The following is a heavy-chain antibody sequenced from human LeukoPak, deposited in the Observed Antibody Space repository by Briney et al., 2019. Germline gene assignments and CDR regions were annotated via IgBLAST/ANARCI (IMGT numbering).Heavy chain of an antibody. Sequence: ASQTLSLTCTVSGGSISSGGNYWSWIRQHPGKGLEWIGYIFYSGSTYYNPSLKSRVYMSVDTSKKQLSLKLSSVTAADTAVYYCARRYSVYEDAFDIWGQGTMVTVSS. D-gene: IGHD5/OR15-5a*01. V-gene: IGHV4-31*03. CDR3: ARRYSVYEDAFDI. CDR1: GGSISSGGNY. CDR2: IFYSGST. J-gene: IGHJ3*02.